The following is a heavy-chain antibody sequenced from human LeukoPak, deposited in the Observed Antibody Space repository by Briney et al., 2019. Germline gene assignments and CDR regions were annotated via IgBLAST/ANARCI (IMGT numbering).Heavy chain of an antibody. CDR1: GGSISSSSYY. CDR2: IYYSGST. Sequence: PSETLSLTCTVSGGSISSSSYYWGWIRQPPGKGLEWIGSIYYSGSTYYNPSLKSRVTISVDTSKNQFSLKLSSVTAADTAVYYCARKRGGDSGSYLSPYYYYYYMDVWGKGTTVTISS. J-gene: IGHJ6*03. CDR3: ARKRGGDSGSYLSPYYYYYYMDV. D-gene: IGHD1-26*01. V-gene: IGHV4-39*01.